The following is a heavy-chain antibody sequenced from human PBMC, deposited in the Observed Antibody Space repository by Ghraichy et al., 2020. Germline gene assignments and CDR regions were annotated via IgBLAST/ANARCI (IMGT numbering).Heavy chain of an antibody. J-gene: IGHJ5*02. CDR1: GGSITGYY. Sequence: SETLSLTCTVSGGSITGYYWNWIRQSSGKGLECVARMYFTGTTNYNPSLKDRVTMSVDASKSQFSLRMTSVTAADSGVYYCARDRRHRVQDTWFDPWGQGTLVIVSS. CDR2: MYFTGTT. V-gene: IGHV4-4*07. CDR3: ARDRRHRVQDTWFDP. D-gene: IGHD1-14*01.